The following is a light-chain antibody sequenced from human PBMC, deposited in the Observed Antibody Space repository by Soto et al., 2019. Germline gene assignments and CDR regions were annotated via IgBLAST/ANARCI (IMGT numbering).Light chain of an antibody. CDR2: DVS. J-gene: IGLJ1*01. V-gene: IGLV2-14*03. CDR1: SSDVGNYNY. Sequence: LTQPASVSGSPGQSITISCTGASSDVGNYNYVSWYQQHPGKAPKLIIYDVSNRPSGVSNRFSGSKSGNTASLTISGLQAEDEADYYCSSYTSRTTLYVFGTGNKVT. CDR3: SSYTSRTTLYV.